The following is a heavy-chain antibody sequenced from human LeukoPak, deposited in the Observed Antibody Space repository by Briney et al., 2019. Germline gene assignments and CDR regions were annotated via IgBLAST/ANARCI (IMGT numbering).Heavy chain of an antibody. D-gene: IGHD3-10*01. Sequence: SETLSLTCTVSGGSISSYYWSWIRQPPGKGLEWIGYIYYSGSTNYNPPLKSRVTISVDTSKNQFSLKLSSVTAADTAVYYCARLDTYGDYYYGMDVWGQGTTVTVSS. J-gene: IGHJ6*02. CDR2: IYYSGST. V-gene: IGHV4-59*08. CDR1: GGSISSYY. CDR3: ARLDTYGDYYYGMDV.